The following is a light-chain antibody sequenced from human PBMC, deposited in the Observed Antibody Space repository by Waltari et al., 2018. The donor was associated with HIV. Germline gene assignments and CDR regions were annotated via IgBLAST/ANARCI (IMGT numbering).Light chain of an antibody. Sequence: SYELTQPTSVSVSPGQTARITCSGDALPKQYTYWYQQKPGQAPALVIYKDSERPSGIPERFSGSNSGTTVTLTISGVQAEDEADYYCQSADSSGSPYVVFGGGTKLTVL. CDR1: ALPKQY. J-gene: IGLJ2*01. CDR2: KDS. CDR3: QSADSSGSPYVV. V-gene: IGLV3-25*03.